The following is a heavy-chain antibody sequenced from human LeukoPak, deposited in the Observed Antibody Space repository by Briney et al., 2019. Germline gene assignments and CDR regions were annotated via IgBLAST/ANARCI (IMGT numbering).Heavy chain of an antibody. CDR1: GFTFSSHS. CDR2: ISSSSSFR. Sequence: GGSLRLSCAGSGFTFSSHSMNWVRQAPGKGLEWVSSISSSSSFRYYADSVRGRFTISRDNAKNSVYLQMNRLRAEETAVYYCARNVPHYGDYSAANYYYYGMDVWGQGTTVTVSS. J-gene: IGHJ6*02. CDR3: ARNVPHYGDYSAANYYYYGMDV. V-gene: IGHV3-21*01. D-gene: IGHD4-17*01.